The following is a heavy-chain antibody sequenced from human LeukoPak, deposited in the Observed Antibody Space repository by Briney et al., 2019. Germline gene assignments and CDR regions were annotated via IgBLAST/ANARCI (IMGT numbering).Heavy chain of an antibody. CDR3: ARADFTGAPRFDY. J-gene: IGHJ4*02. CDR2: IYYSEST. D-gene: IGHD2-8*02. CDR1: GDSISSYY. V-gene: IGHV4-59*01. Sequence: SETLSLTRTVSGDSISSYYWSWIRQPPGEGLEWIGYIYYSESTNYNPSLKSRVTISVDTSKNQFSLKVSSVTAADTAVYYCARADFTGAPRFDYWGQGTLVTVSS.